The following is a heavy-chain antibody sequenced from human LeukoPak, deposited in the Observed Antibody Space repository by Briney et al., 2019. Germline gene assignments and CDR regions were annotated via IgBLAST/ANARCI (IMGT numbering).Heavy chain of an antibody. CDR3: ACREFYSPWPGP. J-gene: IGHJ5*02. D-gene: IGHD5-18*01. CDR1: GYGFTSYW. V-gene: IGHV5-51*01. CDR2: IYPGDSRT. Sequence: GESLQISCQGLGYGFTSYWIGWVRPTPGKGLEWMGVIYPGDSRTRYNPSFEGQVTISADKSINTAYLQWSSLKAADTAMYYCACREFYSPWPGPWGQGTLVTVSS.